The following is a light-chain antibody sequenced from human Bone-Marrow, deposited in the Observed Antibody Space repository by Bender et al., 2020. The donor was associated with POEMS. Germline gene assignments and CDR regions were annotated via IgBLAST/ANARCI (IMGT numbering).Light chain of an antibody. J-gene: IGLJ3*02. V-gene: IGLV1-44*01. CDR2: NDN. CDR1: SSNIGSNS. Sequence: QSVVTQPPSLSGTPGQKVTISCSGSSSNIGSNSVAWYQQVPGTAPRLLIYNDNNWPSGVPDRFSGSRSGTSASLAISGPQSEDEADYYCAVWDDSLDGHWVFGGGTKLTVL. CDR3: AVWDDSLDGHWV.